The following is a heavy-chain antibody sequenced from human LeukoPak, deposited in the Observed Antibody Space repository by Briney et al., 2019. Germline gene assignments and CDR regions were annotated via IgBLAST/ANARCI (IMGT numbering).Heavy chain of an antibody. Sequence: HAGGSLRLSCAASGFTFSSYAMSWVRQAPGKGLEWVSAISGSGGSTYYADSVKGRFTISRDNSKNTLYLQMNSLRAEDAAVYYCAKGGDTAMVLVYWGQGTLVTVSS. J-gene: IGHJ4*02. CDR1: GFTFSSYA. D-gene: IGHD5-18*01. V-gene: IGHV3-23*01. CDR2: ISGSGGST. CDR3: AKGGDTAMVLVY.